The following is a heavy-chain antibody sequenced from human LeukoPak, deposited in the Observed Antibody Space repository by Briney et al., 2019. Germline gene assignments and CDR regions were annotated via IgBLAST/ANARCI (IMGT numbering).Heavy chain of an antibody. J-gene: IGHJ4*02. Sequence: ASVKVSCKASGYTFSNYGVSWVRQAPGQGLEWMGWINTYNGKTKFAQELQGRVTMTTDTSTCTAFMELRSLTSDDTALYYCARMSVVRGVTSFDYWGQGTLVTVSS. CDR3: ARMSVVRGVTSFDY. V-gene: IGHV1-18*01. CDR1: GYTFSNYG. CDR2: INTYNGKT. D-gene: IGHD3-10*01.